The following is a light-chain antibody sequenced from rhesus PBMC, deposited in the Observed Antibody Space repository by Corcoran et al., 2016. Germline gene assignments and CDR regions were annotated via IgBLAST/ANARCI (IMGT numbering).Light chain of an antibody. Sequence: DIQMTQSPSSLSASVGDTVTITCRASQGINSYLNWFQQKPGKAPKLLIYAASSLESGVPSRFSGSGSGTDFTLTHSSLQPEDFAVYYCLQHNSCPLTFGGGTKVELK. CDR1: QGINSY. CDR2: AAS. CDR3: LQHNSCPLT. V-gene: IGKV1-28*03. J-gene: IGKJ4*01.